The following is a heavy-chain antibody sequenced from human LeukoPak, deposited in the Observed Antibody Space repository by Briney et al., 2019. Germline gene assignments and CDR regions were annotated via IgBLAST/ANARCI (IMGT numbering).Heavy chain of an antibody. Sequence: SETLSLTCAVYGGSFSGCYWSWIRQSPGKGLEWIGEINHSGSTNYNPSLKSRVTISLDTSNNQFSLKLSSVTAADTAVYYCARPIVEWERLGRAFDIWGQGTMVTVSS. CDR3: ARPIVEWERLGRAFDI. D-gene: IGHD1-26*01. J-gene: IGHJ3*02. V-gene: IGHV4-34*01. CDR1: GGSFSGCY. CDR2: INHSGST.